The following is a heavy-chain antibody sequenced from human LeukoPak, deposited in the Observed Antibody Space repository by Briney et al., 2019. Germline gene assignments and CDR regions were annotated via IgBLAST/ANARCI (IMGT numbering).Heavy chain of an antibody. CDR3: ARSPYDYVWGSYRPQYRFDY. CDR1: GYTFTGYY. V-gene: IGHV1-18*04. CDR2: ISAYNGNT. D-gene: IGHD3-16*02. Sequence: ASVKVSCKASGYTFTGYYLHWVRQAPGQGLEWMGWISAYNGNTNYAQKLQGRVTMTTDTSTSTAYMELRSLRSDDTAVYYCARSPYDYVWGSYRPQYRFDYWGQGTLVTVSS. J-gene: IGHJ4*02.